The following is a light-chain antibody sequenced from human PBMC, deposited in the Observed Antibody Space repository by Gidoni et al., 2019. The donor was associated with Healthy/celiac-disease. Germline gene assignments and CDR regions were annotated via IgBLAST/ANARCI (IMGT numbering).Light chain of an antibody. J-gene: IGLJ3*02. CDR2: QDS. CDR3: QAWDSSTHWM. Sequence: SSDLTHPPSVSVSPAQTASITCSGDKLGDNYACWYQQKPGQSPVLVIYQDSKRPSGIPERFSGSSAGNTATLTISGTQAMDEADYYCQAWDSSTHWMCGGGTKLTVL. CDR1: KLGDNY. V-gene: IGLV3-1*01.